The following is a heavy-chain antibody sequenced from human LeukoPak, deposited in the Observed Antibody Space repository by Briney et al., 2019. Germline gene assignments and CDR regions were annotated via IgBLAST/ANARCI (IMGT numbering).Heavy chain of an antibody. Sequence: PGASVKVSCKASRGTFSSYAISWVRQAPGQGLEWMGRIIPILGIANYAQKFQGRVTITADKSTSTAYMELSSLRSEDTAVYYCARSPQWEHQLDYWGQGTLVTVSS. D-gene: IGHD1-26*01. CDR1: RGTFSSYA. CDR3: ARSPQWEHQLDY. V-gene: IGHV1-69*04. J-gene: IGHJ4*02. CDR2: IIPILGIA.